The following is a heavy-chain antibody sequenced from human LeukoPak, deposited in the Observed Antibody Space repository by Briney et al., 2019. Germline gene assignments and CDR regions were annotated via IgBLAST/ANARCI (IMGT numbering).Heavy chain of an antibody. J-gene: IGHJ5*02. D-gene: IGHD2-2*01. CDR1: GYTFTSYG. CDR3: ARAQYCSSTSWRDWFDP. Sequence: ASVKVSCKASGYTFTSYGISWVRQAPGQGLEWMGWISAYNGNTNYAQKLQGRVTMTTDTSTSTAYMELRSLRSDDTAVYYCARAQYCSSTSWRDWFDPWGQGTLVTVSS. CDR2: ISAYNGNT. V-gene: IGHV1-18*04.